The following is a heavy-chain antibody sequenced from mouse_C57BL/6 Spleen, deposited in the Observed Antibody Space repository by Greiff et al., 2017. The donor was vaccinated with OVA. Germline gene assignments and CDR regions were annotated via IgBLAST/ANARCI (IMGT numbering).Heavy chain of an antibody. Sequence: VQLQQPGAELVRPGSSVKLSCKASGYTFTSYWMHWVKQRPIQGLEWIGNIDPSDSDTHYNQKFKDKATLTVDKSSSTAYMQLSSLTSEDSAVYYGAKFITDWYFDDWGTGTTVTVSS. CDR2: IDPSDSDT. V-gene: IGHV1-52*01. CDR1: GYTFTSYW. J-gene: IGHJ1*03. D-gene: IGHD1-1*01. CDR3: AKFITDWYFDD.